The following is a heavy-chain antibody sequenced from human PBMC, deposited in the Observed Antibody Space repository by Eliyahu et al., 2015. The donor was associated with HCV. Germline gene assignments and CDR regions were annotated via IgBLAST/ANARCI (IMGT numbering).Heavy chain of an antibody. V-gene: IGHV3-20*04. Sequence: EVQLVESGGGVVRPGGSLRLSCAXSGFTCEDYAMNWVRQXPEKGLXWVSEIDWSGAESTYEHSVKGRFTSSRDNARNSLYLQMNSLRAEDTALYYCARGNWNDGLDYWGQGTLVTVSS. CDR2: IDWSGAES. J-gene: IGHJ4*02. CDR3: ARGNWNDGLDY. CDR1: GFTCEDYA. D-gene: IGHD1-1*01.